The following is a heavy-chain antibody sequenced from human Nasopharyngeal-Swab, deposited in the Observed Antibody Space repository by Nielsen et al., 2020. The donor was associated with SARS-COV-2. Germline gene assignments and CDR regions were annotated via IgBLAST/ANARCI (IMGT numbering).Heavy chain of an antibody. CDR2: INPNSGGT. V-gene: IGHV1-2*06. CDR3: AREPRYSYGLFDP. CDR1: GYTFTGYY. D-gene: IGHD5-18*01. J-gene: IGHJ5*02. Sequence: ASVKVSCKASGYTFTGYYMHWVRQAPGQGPEWMGRINPNSGGTNYAQKFQGRVTMTRDTSISTAYMELSRLRSDDTAVYYCAREPRYSYGLFDPWGQGTLVTVSS.